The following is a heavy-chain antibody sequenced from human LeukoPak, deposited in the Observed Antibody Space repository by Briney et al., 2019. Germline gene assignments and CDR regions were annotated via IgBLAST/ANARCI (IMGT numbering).Heavy chain of an antibody. CDR3: ATGYCGGSCPYYYYMDV. D-gene: IGHD2-15*01. CDR2: IYSGGST. Sequence: GGSLRLSCAASGFTVSSNYMSWVRQAPGKGLEWVSVIYSGGSTYYADSVKGRFTISRDNSKNTLYLQMNSLRAEDTAVYYCATGYCGGSCPYYYYMDVWGKGTTVTIS. CDR1: GFTVSSNY. J-gene: IGHJ6*03. V-gene: IGHV3-53*01.